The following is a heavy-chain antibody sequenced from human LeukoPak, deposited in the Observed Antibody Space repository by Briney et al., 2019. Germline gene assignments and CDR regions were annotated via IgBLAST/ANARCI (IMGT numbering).Heavy chain of an antibody. Sequence: SETLSLTCTVSGGSISSYYWSWIRQPPGKGLEWIGYIYYSGSTNYNPSLKSRVTISVDTSKNQFSLKLSSVTAADTAVYYCARDVIAAAGTSFDYWGQGTLVTVSS. V-gene: IGHV4-59*01. D-gene: IGHD6-13*01. CDR2: IYYSGST. J-gene: IGHJ4*02. CDR3: ARDVIAAAGTSFDY. CDR1: GGSISSYY.